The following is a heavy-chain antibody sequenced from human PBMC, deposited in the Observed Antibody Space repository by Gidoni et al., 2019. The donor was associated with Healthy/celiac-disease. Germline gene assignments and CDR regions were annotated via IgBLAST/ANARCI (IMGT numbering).Heavy chain of an antibody. CDR1: GGSISNNNYY. D-gene: IGHD2-2*01. V-gene: IGHV4-39*01. CDR3: ARHPWDIVVVTCFDS. J-gene: IGHJ5*01. Sequence: QLQLQESGPGLVKPSETLSLTCTVPGGSISNNNYYWGWIRQPPGKGLEWIGSIYYSGSTYYNPSLKSRVTISVDTSKNQFSLELSSVTAPDTAVYYCARHPWDIVVVTCFDSWGQGAQVTVSS. CDR2: IYYSGST.